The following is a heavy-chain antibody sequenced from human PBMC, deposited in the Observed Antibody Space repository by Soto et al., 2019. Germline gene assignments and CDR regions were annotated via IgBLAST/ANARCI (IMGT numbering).Heavy chain of an antibody. CDR2: ISAYNGNT. CDR1: GYTFTSYG. D-gene: IGHD5-12*01. V-gene: IGHV1-18*04. Sequence: GASVKVSCKASGYTFTSYGISWVRQAPGQGLEWMGWISAYNGNTNYAQKLQGRVTMTTDTSTSTAYMELRSLRSDDTAVYYCARDLPTLYGGYVLPFDYWGQGTLVTVSS. J-gene: IGHJ4*02. CDR3: ARDLPTLYGGYVLPFDY.